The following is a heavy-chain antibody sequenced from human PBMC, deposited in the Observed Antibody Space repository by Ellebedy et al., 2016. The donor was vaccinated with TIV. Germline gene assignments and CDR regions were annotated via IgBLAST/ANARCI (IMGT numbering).Heavy chain of an antibody. CDR3: ARGADVVVPAAMGRFAFDI. CDR1: GGSFRGYY. J-gene: IGHJ3*02. V-gene: IGHV4-34*01. D-gene: IGHD2-2*01. CDR2: INHSGST. Sequence: SQTLSLTCXVYGGSFRGYYWSWIRQPPGKGLEWIGEINHSGSTNYNPSLKSRVTISVDTSKNQFSLKLSSVTAADTAVYYCARGADVVVPAAMGRFAFDIWGQGTMVTVSS.